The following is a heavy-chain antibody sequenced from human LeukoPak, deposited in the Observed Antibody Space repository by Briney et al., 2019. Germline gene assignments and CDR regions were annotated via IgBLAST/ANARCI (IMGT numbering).Heavy chain of an antibody. CDR1: GHTLTTYG. D-gene: IGHD3-3*01. V-gene: IGHV1-18*01. Sequence: ASVKVSCKASGHTLTTYGISWVRQAPGQGLEWMGWNSAYNGNTNYAQKLQDRVTMTTDTSTSTAYMELRSLRSDDTAVYFCARDDFVYKSFDYWGQGTLVTVSS. CDR2: NSAYNGNT. CDR3: ARDDFVYKSFDY. J-gene: IGHJ4*02.